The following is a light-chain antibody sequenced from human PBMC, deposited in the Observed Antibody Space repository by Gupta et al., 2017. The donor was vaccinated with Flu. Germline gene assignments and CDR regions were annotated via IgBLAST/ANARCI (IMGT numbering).Light chain of an antibody. CDR3: QQSHGMPLT. J-gene: IGKJ4*01. V-gene: IGKV1-39*01. CDR1: RGIAND. Sequence: DIQMTQSTSSLSASIGDTVTITCRASRGIANDLNWYQHRPGKAPKLMIYDVSNLQSGFPSRFRGSRSGTDFTLTINSLQPEDFATYYCQQSHGMPLTFGGGTKVEVK. CDR2: DVS.